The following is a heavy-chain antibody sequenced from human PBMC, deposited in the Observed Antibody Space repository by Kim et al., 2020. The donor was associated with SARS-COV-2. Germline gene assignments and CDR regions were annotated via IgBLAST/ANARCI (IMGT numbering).Heavy chain of an antibody. CDR2: IWYDGSNK. Sequence: GGSLRLSCAASGFTFSSYGMHWVRQAPGKGLEWVAVIWYDGSNKYYADSVKGRFTISRDNSKNTLYLQMNSLRAEDTAVYYCAREAGSGVVVPAAIDYWGQGTLVTVSS. J-gene: IGHJ4*02. CDR1: GFTFSSYG. CDR3: AREAGSGVVVPAAIDY. V-gene: IGHV3-33*01. D-gene: IGHD2-2*01.